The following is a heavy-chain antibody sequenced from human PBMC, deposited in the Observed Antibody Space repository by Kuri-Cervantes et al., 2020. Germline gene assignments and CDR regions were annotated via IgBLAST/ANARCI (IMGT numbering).Heavy chain of an antibody. CDR2: INHSGST. CDR3: ARESGNYYMDV. Sequence: ESLKISCTASGFTFGDYAMSWFRQAPGKGLEWVGEINHSGSTNYNPSLKSRVTISVDTSKNQFSLKLRSVTAADTAVYYCARESGNYYMDVWGKGTTVTVSS. V-gene: IGHV4-34*01. CDR1: GFTFGDYA. D-gene: IGHD3-10*01. J-gene: IGHJ6*03.